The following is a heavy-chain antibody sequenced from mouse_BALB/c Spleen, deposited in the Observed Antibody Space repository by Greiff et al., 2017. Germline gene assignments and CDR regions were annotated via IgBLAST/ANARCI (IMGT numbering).Heavy chain of an antibody. CDR1: GYTFTSYW. V-gene: IGHV1-7*01. CDR2: INPSTGYT. J-gene: IGHJ3*01. D-gene: IGHD2-4*01. Sequence: QVQLQQSGAELAKPGASVKMSCKASGYTFTSYWMHWVKQRPGQGLEWIGYINPSTGYTEYNQKFKDKATLTADKSSSTAYMQLSSLTSEDSAVYYCASAYDYGAWFAYWGQGTLVTVSA. CDR3: ASAYDYGAWFAY.